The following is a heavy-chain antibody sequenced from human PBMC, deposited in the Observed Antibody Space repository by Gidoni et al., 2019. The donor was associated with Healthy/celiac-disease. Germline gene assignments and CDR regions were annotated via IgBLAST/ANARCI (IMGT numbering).Heavy chain of an antibody. CDR3: ARGDPTVTHGMTLIYFDY. J-gene: IGHJ4*02. Sequence: QVQLQESGPGLVTPSQTLSLTCTVSGGSISSGSYYWSWIRQPAGKGLEWIGRIYTSGSTNYNPSLKSRVTMSVDTSKNQFSLKLSSVTAADTAVYYCARGDPTVTHGMTLIYFDYWGQGTLVTVSS. CDR2: IYTSGST. CDR1: GGSISSGSYY. V-gene: IGHV4-61*02. D-gene: IGHD4-4*01.